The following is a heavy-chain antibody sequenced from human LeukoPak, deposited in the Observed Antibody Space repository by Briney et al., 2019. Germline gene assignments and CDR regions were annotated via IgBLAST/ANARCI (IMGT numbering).Heavy chain of an antibody. CDR2: IKSKTDGGTT. Sequence: GGSLRLSCAASGFTFSNAWMSWVGQAPGKGLEWVGRIKSKTDGGTTDYAAPVTGSFTISTDDSKTTLYLQMNSLKTEDTAVYYCTTYGMSTEELDYWGQGTLVTVSS. CDR3: TTYGMSTEELDY. J-gene: IGHJ4*02. D-gene: IGHD1-26*01. CDR1: GFTFSNAW. V-gene: IGHV3-15*01.